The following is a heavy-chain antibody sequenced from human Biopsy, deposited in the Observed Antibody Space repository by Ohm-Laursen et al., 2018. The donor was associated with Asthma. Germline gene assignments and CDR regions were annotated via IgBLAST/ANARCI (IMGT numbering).Heavy chain of an antibody. V-gene: IGHV3-9*01. Sequence: SLRLSCAASGFKFDEYTMHWVRQAPGKGLEWVSGISWNSATIGYADPVEGRFTISRDNAKNSLYLQMNSLRAEDTAVYYCARTFHFWSPYHAEHYQLWGQGTLVTVSS. CDR1: GFKFDEYT. CDR2: ISWNSATI. D-gene: IGHD3-3*01. J-gene: IGHJ1*01. CDR3: ARTFHFWSPYHAEHYQL.